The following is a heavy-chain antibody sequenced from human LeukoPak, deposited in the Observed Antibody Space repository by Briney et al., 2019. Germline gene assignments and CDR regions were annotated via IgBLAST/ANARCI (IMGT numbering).Heavy chain of an antibody. V-gene: IGHV3-7*01. Sequence: GGSLRLSCAASGFTFSKYWMTWVRQAPGKGLEWVANIKTDGSQKYYVDSVKGRFSISRDNAKNSLYLQMNSLSADDTATYYCARGLLEWLRLETYYFDYWGQGTLVTVSS. CDR2: IKTDGSQK. D-gene: IGHD3-3*01. CDR1: GFTFSKYW. CDR3: ARGLLEWLRLETYYFDY. J-gene: IGHJ4*02.